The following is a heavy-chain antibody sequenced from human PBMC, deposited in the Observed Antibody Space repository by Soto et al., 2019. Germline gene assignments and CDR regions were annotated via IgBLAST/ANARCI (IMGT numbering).Heavy chain of an antibody. J-gene: IGHJ4*02. CDR3: ERGTGTTSEDSLFDY. CDR1: GYSFSNYG. Sequence: GASVTVSCTASGYSFSNYGINWVRQAPGQGLEWMGWISSYNGNTKYAQKLQGRVTMTTDTSTNTAYMELRSLRSDDTAVYYCERGTGTTSEDSLFDYWGQGTLVTVSS. V-gene: IGHV1-18*01. CDR2: ISSYNGNT. D-gene: IGHD1-1*01.